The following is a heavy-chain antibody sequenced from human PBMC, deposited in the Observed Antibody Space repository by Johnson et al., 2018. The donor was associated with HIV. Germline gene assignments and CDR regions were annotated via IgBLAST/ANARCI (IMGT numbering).Heavy chain of an antibody. CDR3: ARGEQWLVPDSEDAFDI. V-gene: IGHV3-20*04. J-gene: IGHJ3*02. CDR2: INWNGGST. D-gene: IGHD6-19*01. Sequence: VQLVESGGGLVKPGGSLRLSCAASGFTFSNAWMNWVRQAPGKGLEWVSGINWNGGSTGYGDSVKGRFTISRDNAKNSLYLQMNSLRAEDTAVYYCARGEQWLVPDSEDAFDIWGQGTMVTVSS. CDR1: GFTFSNAW.